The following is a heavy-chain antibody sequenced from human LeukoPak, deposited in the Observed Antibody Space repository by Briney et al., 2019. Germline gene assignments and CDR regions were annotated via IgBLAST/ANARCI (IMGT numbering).Heavy chain of an antibody. CDR2: ISGSGGST. D-gene: IGHD3-16*02. Sequence: PGGSLRLSCAASGFTFSSYAMSWVRQAPGNGLEWVSAISGSGGSTYYADSVKGRFTISRDNSKNTLYLQMNSLRAEDTAVYYCAKIRTTGVIFNPFDPWGQGTLVTVSS. V-gene: IGHV3-23*01. CDR1: GFTFSSYA. J-gene: IGHJ5*02. CDR3: AKIRTTGVIFNPFDP.